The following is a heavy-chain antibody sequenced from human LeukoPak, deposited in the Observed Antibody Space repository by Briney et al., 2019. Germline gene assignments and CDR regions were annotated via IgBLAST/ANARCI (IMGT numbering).Heavy chain of an antibody. CDR3: AKDTLAAAAH. CDR1: GCTCSSYA. J-gene: IGHJ4*02. V-gene: IGHV3-23*01. D-gene: IGHD6-13*01. Sequence: GGSLRLSWAASGCTCSSYAMSWVRQAPGKGLEWVSAISGSGGSTYYADSVKGRFTISRDNSKNTLYLQMNSLRAEDTAVYYCAKDTLAAAAHWGQGTLVTVSS. CDR2: ISGSGGST.